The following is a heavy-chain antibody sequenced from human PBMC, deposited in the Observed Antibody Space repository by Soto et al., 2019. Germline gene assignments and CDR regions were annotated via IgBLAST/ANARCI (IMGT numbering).Heavy chain of an antibody. V-gene: IGHV3-33*01. D-gene: IGHD3-10*01. Sequence: QVQLVESGGGVVQPGRSQRLSCAASGFTFSSYGMHWVRQAPGKGLEWVAVIWYDGSNKYYADSVKGRVTISRDNSKNKLYLQMNSLRAEDTAVYYCEREGAGVDYWGKGTLVTVSS. CDR2: IWYDGSNK. CDR3: EREGAGVDY. CDR1: GFTFSSYG. J-gene: IGHJ4*02.